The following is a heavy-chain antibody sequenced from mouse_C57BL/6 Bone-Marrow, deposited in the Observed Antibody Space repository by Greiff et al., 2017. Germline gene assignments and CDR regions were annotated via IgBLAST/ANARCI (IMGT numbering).Heavy chain of an antibody. CDR1: GYTFTEYT. Sequence: VMLVESGAELVKPGASVKLSCKASGYTFTEYTIHWVKQRSGQGLEWIGWFYPGSGSIKYNEKFKDKATLTADKSSSTVYMELSRLTSEDSAVYFCARQGDYYDLFAYWGQGTLVTVSA. CDR3: ARQGDYYDLFAY. J-gene: IGHJ3*01. D-gene: IGHD2-13*01. V-gene: IGHV1-62-2*01. CDR2: FYPGSGSI.